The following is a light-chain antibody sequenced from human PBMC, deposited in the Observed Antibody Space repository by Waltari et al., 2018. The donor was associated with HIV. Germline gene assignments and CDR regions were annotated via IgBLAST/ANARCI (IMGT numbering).Light chain of an antibody. J-gene: IGKJ2*01. V-gene: IGKV1-NL1*01. CDR1: QGISDS. CDR2: GAS. CDR3: QQYYTLPDT. Sequence: DIQMAQSQSSLSASVGDRVTVTCRASQGISDSLAWYQHTPGQAPKLLLSGASTLESGVPSRFSGGGSGTDYTLTISSLQPEDSATYYCQQYYTLPDTFGQGTKLEIK.